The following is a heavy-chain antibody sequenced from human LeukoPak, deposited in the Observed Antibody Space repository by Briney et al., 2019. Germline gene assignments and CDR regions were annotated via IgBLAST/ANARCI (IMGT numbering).Heavy chain of an antibody. V-gene: IGHV1-2*02. CDR2: INPNNGDT. J-gene: IGHJ4*02. Sequence: ASVKVSCKASGYSFTDSYFHWVRQAPGQGLEWMAWINPNNGDTHSAQQFQGRVTVTRDTSISTVYMELSSLTSDDTAIYYCVRGDCSGGCHQTFDYWGQGTLATVSS. CDR3: VRGDCSGGCHQTFDY. D-gene: IGHD1-26*01. CDR1: GYSFTDSY.